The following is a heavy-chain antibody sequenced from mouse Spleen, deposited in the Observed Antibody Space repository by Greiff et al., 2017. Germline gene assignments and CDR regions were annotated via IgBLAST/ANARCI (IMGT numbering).Heavy chain of an antibody. V-gene: IGHV1-39*01. CDR3: ARGGYYDYDAAY. D-gene: IGHD2-4*01. J-gene: IGHJ3*01. CDR2: INPNYGTT. CDR1: GYSFTDYN. Sequence: EVQLQQSGPELVKPGASVKISCKASGYSFTDYNMNWVKQSNGKSLEWIGVINPNYGTTSYNQKFKGKATLTADKSSSTAYMQLNSLTSEDSAVYFCARGGYYDYDAAYWGQGTLVTVSA.